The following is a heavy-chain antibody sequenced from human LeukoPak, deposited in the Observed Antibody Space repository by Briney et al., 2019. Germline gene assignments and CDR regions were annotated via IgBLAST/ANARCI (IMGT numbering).Heavy chain of an antibody. V-gene: IGHV3-21*01. D-gene: IGHD6-19*01. CDR3: ARVLAVAGRSRYYLDY. CDR1: GFTFSSYS. CDR2: ISSSSSYI. J-gene: IGHJ4*02. Sequence: GGSLRLSCAASGFTFSSYSMNWVRQAPGKGLEWVSSISSSSSYIYYADSVKGRFTISRDNAKNSLYLQMNSLRAEDTAVYYCARVLAVAGRSRYYLDYWGQGTLVTVSS.